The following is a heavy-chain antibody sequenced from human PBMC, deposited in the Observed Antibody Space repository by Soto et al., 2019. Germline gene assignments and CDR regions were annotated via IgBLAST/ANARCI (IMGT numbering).Heavy chain of an antibody. CDR3: ARDLGYCSGGSCKDYYYYYIDV. D-gene: IGHD2-15*01. CDR2: IIPILGIA. Sequence: QVQLVQSGAEVKKPGSSVKVSCKASGGTFSSYTISWVRQAPGQGLEWMGRIIPILGIANYAQKFQGRVTITADKSTSTAYMELSSLRSEDTAVYYCARDLGYCSGGSCKDYYYYYIDVWGKGTTVTVSS. J-gene: IGHJ6*03. V-gene: IGHV1-69*08. CDR1: GGTFSSYT.